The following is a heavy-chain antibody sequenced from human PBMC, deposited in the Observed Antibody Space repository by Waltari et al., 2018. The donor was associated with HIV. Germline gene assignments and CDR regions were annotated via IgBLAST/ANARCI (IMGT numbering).Heavy chain of an antibody. Sequence: VESGGGLIQPGGSLRLSCAASGFNFGDYAMTWVRQAPGKGLEWIAYISSSSFNIKYADSVKGRFTISRDNNKKSLDLLMDNLRGDDTATYYCARDTLNFFFGLDLWGQGTTVSVSS. V-gene: IGHV3-11*01. J-gene: IGHJ6*02. CDR1: GFNFGDYA. CDR2: ISSSSFNI. CDR3: ARDTLNFFFGLDL. D-gene: IGHD3-10*01.